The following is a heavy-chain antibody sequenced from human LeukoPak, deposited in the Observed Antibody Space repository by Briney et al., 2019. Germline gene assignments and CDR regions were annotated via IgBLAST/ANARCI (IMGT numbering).Heavy chain of an antibody. CDR3: ARTLVATGTDAFDI. CDR1: GFTFSDYY. Sequence: PGGSLRLSCAASGFTFSDYYMSWIRQAPGKGLEWVSYISSSGSTTYYADSVKGRFTISRDNSKNTLYLQMNSLRAEDAALYYCARTLVATGTDAFDIWGQGTLVPVSS. CDR2: ISSSGSTT. D-gene: IGHD5-12*01. J-gene: IGHJ3*02. V-gene: IGHV3-11*04.